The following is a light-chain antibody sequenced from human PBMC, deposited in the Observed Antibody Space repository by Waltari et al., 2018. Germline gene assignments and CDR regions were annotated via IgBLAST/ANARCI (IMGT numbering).Light chain of an antibody. Sequence: EIVMTQSPATLSVSPGERATLSCRASQSVRNNLVWYQQKPGQAPRLLIYGASTRVTGIPAMFSGSGSGTEFTLTISSLQSEDFAVYYCQQYNNCPPWTFGQGTKVEIK. CDR3: QQYNNCPPWT. J-gene: IGKJ1*01. CDR1: QSVRNN. CDR2: GAS. V-gene: IGKV3-15*01.